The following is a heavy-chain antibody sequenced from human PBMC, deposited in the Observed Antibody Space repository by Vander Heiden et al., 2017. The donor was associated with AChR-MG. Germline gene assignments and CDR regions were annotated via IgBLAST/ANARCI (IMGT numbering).Heavy chain of an antibody. V-gene: IGHV1-8*01. CDR1: GSTFTTYD. CDR2: MNPNSGNT. CDR3: ARGIRYSSGQETFDY. J-gene: IGHJ4*02. D-gene: IGHD6-19*01. Sequence: QVQLLQSGAEVNKPGPSVKVSCKASGSTFTTYDINWVRQATGQGLEWMGWMNPNSGNTGYARKFQGRVTMTRNTSISTAFMELSSLRFEDTAVYYCARGIRYSSGQETFDYWGQGTLVAVSS.